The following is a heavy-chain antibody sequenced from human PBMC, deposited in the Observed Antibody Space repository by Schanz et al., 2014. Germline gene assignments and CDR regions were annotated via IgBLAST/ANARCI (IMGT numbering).Heavy chain of an antibody. CDR3: TTYCDGGCAIDN. CDR2: IKSKTDGGTT. CDR1: GFTFSDAW. Sequence: EVQLVESGGGLVKPGGSLRLSCAASGFTFSDAWMTWVRQAPWKGLEWVGRIKSKTDGGTTDYAAPVKGRFTISRDDSKNTLFLQMNSLKTEDTAVYYCTTYCDGGCAIDNWGQGALVTVSS. J-gene: IGHJ4*02. D-gene: IGHD6-19*01. V-gene: IGHV3-15*01.